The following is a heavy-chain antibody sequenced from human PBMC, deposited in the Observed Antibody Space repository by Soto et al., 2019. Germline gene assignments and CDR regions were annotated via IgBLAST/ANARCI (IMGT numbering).Heavy chain of an antibody. CDR2: IIPIFGTA. Sequence: SVKVSCNAAGGPFISYAIIWGRQAPGQGLEWMGGIIPIFGTANYAQKFQGRVTITADESTSTAYMELSSLRSEDTAVYYCAREAYDSSGSPVSAAFDIWGQGTMVTVSS. CDR1: GGPFISYA. D-gene: IGHD3-22*01. J-gene: IGHJ3*02. CDR3: AREAYDSSGSPVSAAFDI. V-gene: IGHV1-69*01.